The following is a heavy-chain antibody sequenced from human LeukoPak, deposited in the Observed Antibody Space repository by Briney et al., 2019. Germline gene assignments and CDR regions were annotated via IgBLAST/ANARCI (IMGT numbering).Heavy chain of an antibody. V-gene: IGHV3-7*01. CDR3: TRRLDD. CDR1: GFSFNSDW. D-gene: IGHD3-16*01. J-gene: IGHJ4*02. Sequence: GGSLRLSCAASGFSFNSDWMDWVRQAPGKGLEWVANIKHDESEKNYLDSVKGRFTISRDNAQNSLYPQMNGLRVEDTAVYYYTRRLDDWGQGTLVTVSS. CDR2: IKHDESEK.